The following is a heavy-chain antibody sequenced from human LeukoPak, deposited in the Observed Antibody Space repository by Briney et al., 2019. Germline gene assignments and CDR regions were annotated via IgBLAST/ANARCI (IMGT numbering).Heavy chain of an antibody. Sequence: GGSLRLSCVPSGFGFSNYAMSWVRQAPGKGLEWVSSISGSGGSTHYVDSVKGRFTISRDKTKNTLYLQMNSLRAEDTAVYYCAKSSYYDASGYYREYYFDSWGQGTLVTVSS. V-gene: IGHV3-23*01. J-gene: IGHJ4*02. CDR1: GFGFSNYA. D-gene: IGHD3-22*01. CDR3: AKSSYYDASGYYREYYFDS. CDR2: ISGSGGST.